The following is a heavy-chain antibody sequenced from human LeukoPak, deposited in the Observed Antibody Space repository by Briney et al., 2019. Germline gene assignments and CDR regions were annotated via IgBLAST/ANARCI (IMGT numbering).Heavy chain of an antibody. J-gene: IGHJ4*02. D-gene: IGHD2-15*01. CDR1: GFTFSDYY. V-gene: IGHV3-72*01. CDR2: SKNRAQNYIT. CDR3: ARDDGGQGDY. Sequence: GGSLRLSCAASGFTFSDYYVDWVRQAPGKGLEWIGRSKNRAQNYITQYAALVQGRFTISRDDSKNSLYLQINTLKTEDTAVYYCARDDGGQGDYWGQGTLVTVSS.